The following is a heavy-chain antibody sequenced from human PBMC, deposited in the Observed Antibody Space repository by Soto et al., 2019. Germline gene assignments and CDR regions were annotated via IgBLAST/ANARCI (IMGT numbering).Heavy chain of an antibody. J-gene: IGHJ4*02. CDR2: IYYSGST. CDR1: GGPHSSCGYY. CDR3: ARRYSSGFDY. D-gene: IGHD6-19*01. Sequence: QAQLQESATGLVKPTQTLSLTCTVSGGPHSSCGYYWRWIRQHPEKALEWIGYIYYSGSTFYNPSLKSRVTISVDTSKNQFSLKLSSVTAADTAVYYCARRYSSGFDYWGQGTLVTVSS. V-gene: IGHV4-31*03.